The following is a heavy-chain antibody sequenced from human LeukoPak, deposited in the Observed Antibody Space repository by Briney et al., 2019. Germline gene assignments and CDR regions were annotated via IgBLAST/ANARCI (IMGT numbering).Heavy chain of an antibody. D-gene: IGHD3-22*01. J-gene: IGHJ4*02. V-gene: IGHV3-21*01. CDR2: ISSSSSYI. CDR3: ARAPTYDSSGYYLY. CDR1: GFTFSSYE. Sequence: GGSLRLSCAASGFTFSSYEMNWVRQAPGKGLEWVSSISSSSSYIYYADSVKGRFTISRDNAKNSLYLQMNSLRAEDTAVYYCARAPTYDSSGYYLYWGQGTLVTVSS.